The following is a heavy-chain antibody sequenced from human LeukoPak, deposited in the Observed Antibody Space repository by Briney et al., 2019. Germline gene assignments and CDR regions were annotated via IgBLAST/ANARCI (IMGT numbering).Heavy chain of an antibody. V-gene: IGHV3-21*01. Sequence: GGSLRLSCAASGFTFSTYSMNWVRQAPGKGLEWVSSISSSSSYMYYADSLKSRFTISRDNAKNSLYLQMNSLRAEDTAVYYCARVARGNSGAFDIWGQGTMVTVSS. CDR2: ISSSSSYM. J-gene: IGHJ3*02. CDR3: ARVARGNSGAFDI. D-gene: IGHD4-23*01. CDR1: GFTFSTYS.